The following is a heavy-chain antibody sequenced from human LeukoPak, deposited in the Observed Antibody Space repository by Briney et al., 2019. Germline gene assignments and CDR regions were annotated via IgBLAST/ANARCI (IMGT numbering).Heavy chain of an antibody. D-gene: IGHD6-19*01. Sequence: SVKVSCKASGGTFSSYAISWVRQAPGQGLEWMGRIIPILGIANYAQKFQGRVTITADKSTSTAYMELSSLRSEDTAVYYCARQDYSSGWYGLISAGWFDPWGQGTLVTVSS. V-gene: IGHV1-69*04. J-gene: IGHJ5*02. CDR1: GGTFSSYA. CDR3: ARQDYSSGWYGLISAGWFDP. CDR2: IIPILGIA.